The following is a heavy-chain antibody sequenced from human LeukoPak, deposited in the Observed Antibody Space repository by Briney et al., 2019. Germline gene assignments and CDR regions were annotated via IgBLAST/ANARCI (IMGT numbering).Heavy chain of an antibody. D-gene: IGHD5-18*01. J-gene: IGHJ4*02. CDR2: IKQDGSEK. Sequence: GGSLRLSCAVSGFNFNTYWMTWVRQAPGKGLEWVANIKQDGSEKYYVDSVKGRFTISRDNAKNSLYLQMNSLRAEDTAVYYCARRGYLNGFDYWGQGTLVTVSS. CDR1: GFNFNTYW. CDR3: ARRGYLNGFDY. V-gene: IGHV3-7*01.